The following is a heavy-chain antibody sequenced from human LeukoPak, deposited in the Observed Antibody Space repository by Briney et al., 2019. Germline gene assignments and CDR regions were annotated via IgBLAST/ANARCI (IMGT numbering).Heavy chain of an antibody. D-gene: IGHD3-9*01. CDR2: MNPNSGNT. V-gene: IGHV1-8*01. J-gene: IGHJ4*02. Sequence: ASVKVSCKASGYTFTSYDINWVRQATGQGLEWMGWMNPNSGNTGYARKFQGRVTMTRNTSISTAYMELSSLRSEDTAVYYCARTYYDILTGLDWGQGTLVTVSS. CDR3: ARTYYDILTGLD. CDR1: GYTFTSYD.